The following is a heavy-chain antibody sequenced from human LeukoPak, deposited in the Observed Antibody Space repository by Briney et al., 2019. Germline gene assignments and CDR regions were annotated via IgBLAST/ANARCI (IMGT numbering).Heavy chain of an antibody. CDR1: GFTFSSYW. D-gene: IGHD2-15*01. J-gene: IGHJ6*02. CDR2: IKQDGSEK. CDR3: ARGHFVVVIAEYGMDV. V-gene: IGHV3-7*01. Sequence: GGSLRLSCAASGFTFSSYWMSWVRQAPGKGLEWVDNIKQDGSEKYYVDSVKGRFTISRDNAKNSLYLQMNSLRAEDTAVYYCARGHFVVVIAEYGMDVWGQGTTVTVSS.